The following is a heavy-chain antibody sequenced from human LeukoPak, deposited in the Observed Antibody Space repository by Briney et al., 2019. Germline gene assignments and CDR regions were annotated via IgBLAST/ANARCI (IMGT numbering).Heavy chain of an antibody. J-gene: IGHJ6*03. Sequence: GASVKVSCKASGYTFTGYYMHWVRQAPGQGLEWMGGIIPIFGTANYAQKFQGRVTITADKSTSTAYMELSSLRSEDTAVYYCARARASDYYYYYMDVWGKGTTVTVSS. CDR2: IIPIFGTA. CDR3: ARARASDYYYYYMDV. CDR1: GYTFTGYY. V-gene: IGHV1-69*06.